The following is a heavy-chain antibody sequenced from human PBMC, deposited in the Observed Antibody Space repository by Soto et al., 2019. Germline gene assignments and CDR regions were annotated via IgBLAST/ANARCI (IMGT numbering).Heavy chain of an antibody. J-gene: IGHJ6*02. D-gene: IGHD3-10*01. CDR2: ISAYNGNT. Sequence: QVQLVQSGAEVKKPGASVKVSCKASGYTFTSYGISWVRQAPGQGLEWMGWISAYNGNTNYAQKLQGRDTMTTDTSTSTAYMELRSLRSDDTAVYYCARGVTMVRGVITYYYYGMDVWGQGTTVTVSS. CDR1: GYTFTSYG. V-gene: IGHV1-18*04. CDR3: ARGVTMVRGVITYYYYGMDV.